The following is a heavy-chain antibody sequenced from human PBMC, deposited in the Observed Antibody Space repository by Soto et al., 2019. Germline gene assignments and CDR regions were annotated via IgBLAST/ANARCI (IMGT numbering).Heavy chain of an antibody. V-gene: IGHV4-31*03. D-gene: IGHD6-13*01. Sequence: QVQLQESGPGLVKPSQTLSLTCTVSGGSISSGGYYWSWIRQHPGKGLEWIGFIYYSGSTYYNPSLKSRVTLSLDTSKNQFSLKLSYVTAADTAVYYCARGSAAGTYYYYYGMDVWGQGTTVTVSS. CDR1: GGSISSGGYY. J-gene: IGHJ6*02. CDR2: IYYSGST. CDR3: ARGSAAGTYYYYYGMDV.